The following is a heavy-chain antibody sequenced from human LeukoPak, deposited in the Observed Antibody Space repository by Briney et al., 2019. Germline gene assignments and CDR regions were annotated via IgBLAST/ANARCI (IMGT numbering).Heavy chain of an antibody. CDR2: ISAYNGNT. Sequence: GASVKVSCKASGYTFTSYGIGWVRQAPGQGLEWMGWISAYNGNTNYAQRLQGRVTMTTDTSTSTAYMELRSLRSDDTAVYYCARDPSTREPDYWGQGTLVTVSS. D-gene: IGHD1-26*01. V-gene: IGHV1-18*01. CDR3: ARDPSTREPDY. CDR1: GYTFTSYG. J-gene: IGHJ4*02.